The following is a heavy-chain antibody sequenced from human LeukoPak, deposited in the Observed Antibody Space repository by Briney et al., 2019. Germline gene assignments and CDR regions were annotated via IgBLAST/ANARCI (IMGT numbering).Heavy chain of an antibody. CDR2: IRSKAYGGTT. J-gene: IGHJ4*02. CDR3: TRSGGVGWNHDILFDY. D-gene: IGHD1-14*01. CDR1: GFTFGDYA. V-gene: IGHV3-49*03. Sequence: GGSLRLSCTASGFTFGDYAMGWFRQAPGKGLEWVGFIRSKAYGGTTEYAASVKGRFTISRDDSKSIAYLQMNSLKTEDTAVYYCTRSGGVGWNHDILFDYWAREPWSPSPQ.